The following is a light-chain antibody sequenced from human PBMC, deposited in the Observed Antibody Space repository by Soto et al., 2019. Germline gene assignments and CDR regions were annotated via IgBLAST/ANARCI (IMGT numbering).Light chain of an antibody. V-gene: IGKV3-11*01. CDR2: DAS. CDR3: QQRSNWPRT. Sequence: EIVLTQSPATLSLSPGERATLSCRASQSVSSFLAWYQQKPGQAPSLLIYDASKRATGIPDRFSGSGSGTDFTLTISSLEPEDFAVYYCQQRSNWPRTFGGGTKVEIK. J-gene: IGKJ4*01. CDR1: QSVSSF.